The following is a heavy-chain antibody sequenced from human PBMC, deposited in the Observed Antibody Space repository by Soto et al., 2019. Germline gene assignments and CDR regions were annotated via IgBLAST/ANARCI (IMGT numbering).Heavy chain of an antibody. CDR3: ARPDPTFGVVPPLYGMDV. CDR1: GATFSFSSYA. V-gene: IGHV1-69*13. J-gene: IGHJ6*02. D-gene: IGHD3-3*01. Sequence: AASVKVSCKASGATFSFSSYAISWVRQAPGQGLEWMGGIIPIFGTANYAQKFQGRVTITADESTSTAYMELNNLRSEDTAVYYCARPDPTFGVVPPLYGMDVWGQGTTVTVSS. CDR2: IIPIFGTA.